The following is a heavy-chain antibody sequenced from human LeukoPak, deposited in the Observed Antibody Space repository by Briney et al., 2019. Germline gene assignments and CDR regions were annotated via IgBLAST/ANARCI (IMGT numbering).Heavy chain of an antibody. CDR1: GFTFSSYG. Sequence: GGSLRLSCAASGFTFSSYGMHWVRQAPGKGLEWVAVISYDGSNKYYADSVKGRFTISRDNSKNTLYLQMNSLRAEDTAVYYCARGDVDYYDSSGYLALIDYWGQGTLVTVSS. CDR2: ISYDGSNK. V-gene: IGHV3-30*03. CDR3: ARGDVDYYDSSGYLALIDY. D-gene: IGHD3-22*01. J-gene: IGHJ4*02.